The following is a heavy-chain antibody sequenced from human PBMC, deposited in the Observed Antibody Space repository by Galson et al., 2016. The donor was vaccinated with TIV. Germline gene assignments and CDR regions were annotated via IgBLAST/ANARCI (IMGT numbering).Heavy chain of an antibody. J-gene: IGHJ2*01. CDR3: ARSITMMVLVQYWYFDL. V-gene: IGHV3-7*05. Sequence: SLRLSCAASGFTFDNYWMTWVRQAPGRGLEWVGSVKHDGSETKFGDSVKGRFTISRDNSKKSLYLQMNSLRAEATAVYYCARSITMMVLVQYWYFDLWGRGTLVTVSS. CDR1: GFTFDNYW. CDR2: VKHDGSET. D-gene: IGHD3-22*01.